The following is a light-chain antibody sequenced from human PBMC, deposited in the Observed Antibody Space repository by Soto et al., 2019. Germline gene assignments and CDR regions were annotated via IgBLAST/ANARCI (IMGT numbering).Light chain of an antibody. CDR3: QQYNSYRLT. J-gene: IGKJ4*01. V-gene: IGKV4-1*01. Sequence: DIVMTQSPDSLAVSLGERASINCRSSQIVLYSANSKNYLGWYQQKSGQPPKLLISAASTLQTGVPSRFSGGGSGTDFTLTISSLQPDDFATYYCQQYNSYRLTFGGGTKVDIK. CDR1: QIVLYSANSKNY. CDR2: AAS.